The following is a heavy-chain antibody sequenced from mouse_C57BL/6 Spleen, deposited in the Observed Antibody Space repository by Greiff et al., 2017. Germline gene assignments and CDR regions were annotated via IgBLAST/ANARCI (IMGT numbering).Heavy chain of an antibody. D-gene: IGHD2-12*01. V-gene: IGHV1-69*01. J-gene: IGHJ3*01. CDR2: IDPSDSYT. CDR1: GYTFTSYW. CDR3: ARGGYDAGFAY. Sequence: QVQLQQPGAELVMPGASVKLSCKASGYTFTSYWMHWVKQRPGQGLEWIGEIDPSDSYTNYNQKFKGKSTLTVDKSSSTAYMQHSSLTSEDSAVYYCARGGYDAGFAYWGQGTLVTVSA.